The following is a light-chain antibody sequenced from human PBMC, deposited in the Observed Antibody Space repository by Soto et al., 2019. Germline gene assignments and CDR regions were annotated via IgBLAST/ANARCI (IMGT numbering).Light chain of an antibody. V-gene: IGKV3-20*01. CDR3: QQYVSSPYT. J-gene: IGKJ2*01. Sequence: EIVLTQSPGTLSLSPGERATLSCRASQRVSNNYLAWYQQKPGQAPRLLIFGAYNRAAGIPDRFIGSGSGTDFSLTISSLVPEDSAVYYCQQYVSSPYTFGQGTKLEIK. CDR2: GAY. CDR1: QRVSNNY.